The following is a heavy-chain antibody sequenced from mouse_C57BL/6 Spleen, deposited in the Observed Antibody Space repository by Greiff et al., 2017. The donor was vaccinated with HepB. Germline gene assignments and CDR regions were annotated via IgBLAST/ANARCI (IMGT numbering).Heavy chain of an antibody. CDR2: IDPSDSYT. J-gene: IGHJ4*01. V-gene: IGHV1-69*01. CDR3: ARSDYYGSSSYYYAMYY. D-gene: IGHD1-1*01. CDR1: GYTFTSYW. Sequence: VQLQQPGAELVMPGASVKLSCKASGYTFTSYWMHWVKQRPGQGLEWIGEIDPSDSYTNYNQKFKGKSTLTVDKSSSTAYMQLSSLTSEDSAVYYCARSDYYGSSSYYYAMYYWGQGTSVTVSS.